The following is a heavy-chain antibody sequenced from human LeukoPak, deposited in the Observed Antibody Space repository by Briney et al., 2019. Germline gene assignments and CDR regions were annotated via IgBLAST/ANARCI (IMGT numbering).Heavy chain of an antibody. D-gene: IGHD6-13*01. CDR2: ISAYNGNT. V-gene: IGHV1-18*01. CDR3: ARAAGGGYFDF. J-gene: IGHJ4*02. Sequence: ASVKVSCKASGGTFSSYAISWVRQAPGQGLEWMGWISAYNGNTNYAQNLQGRVTMTTDTSTSTVYLDLRSLRSDDTAVYYCARAAGGGYFDFWGQGTLVTVSS. CDR1: GGTFSSYA.